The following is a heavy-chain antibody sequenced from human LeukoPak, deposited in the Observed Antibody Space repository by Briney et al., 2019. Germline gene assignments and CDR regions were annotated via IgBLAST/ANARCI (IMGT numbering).Heavy chain of an antibody. CDR1: GFTVSSSY. D-gene: IGHD6-13*01. J-gene: IGHJ4*02. CDR2: IYSGGST. V-gene: IGHV3-66*01. CDR3: ARAPYSSSWSFDY. Sequence: GGSLRLSCAASGFTVSSSYMTWVRQAPGKGLEWVSVIYSGGSTHYAGSVKGRFTISRDNSKNTVYLQMNSLRAEDTAVYYCARAPYSSSWSFDYWDQGTLVTVSS.